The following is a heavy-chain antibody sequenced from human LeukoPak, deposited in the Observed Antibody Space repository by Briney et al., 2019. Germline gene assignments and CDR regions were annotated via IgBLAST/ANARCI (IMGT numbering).Heavy chain of an antibody. J-gene: IGHJ6*03. V-gene: IGHV5-51*01. CDR3: ARHGATVNTDYMDV. D-gene: IGHD4-17*01. CDR1: GYNFTTYW. CDR2: IYPGDSDT. Sequence: PGESLKISCKGPGYNFTTYWIDWVRQMPGKGLEWMGFIYPGDSDTRYSPSFQGQVTISADKSISTAYLQWSSLKASDTAMYYCARHGATVNTDYMDVWGKGTTVTVSS.